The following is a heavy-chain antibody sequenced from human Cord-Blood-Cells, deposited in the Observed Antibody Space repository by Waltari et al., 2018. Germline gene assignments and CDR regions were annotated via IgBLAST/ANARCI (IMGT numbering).Heavy chain of an antibody. Sequence: EVQLLESGGGLVQPGGSLRLSCAASGFTFSSYAMSWVRQAPGKGLEWVSAISGSGGSTYYADSVKGRFTISRDNSKNTLYRQMNSLRAEDTAVYYCAKSHRRITIFGVVTDDFDYWGQGTLVTVSS. V-gene: IGHV3-23*01. CDR3: AKSHRRITIFGVVTDDFDY. J-gene: IGHJ4*02. CDR1: GFTFSSYA. D-gene: IGHD3-3*01. CDR2: ISGSGGST.